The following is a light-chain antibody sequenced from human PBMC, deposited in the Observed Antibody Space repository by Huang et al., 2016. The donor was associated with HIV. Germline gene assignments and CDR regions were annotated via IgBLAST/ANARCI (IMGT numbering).Light chain of an antibody. CDR1: RSVTSGY. Sequence: IVLTQSPGTLPLSPVERATLFCRASRSVTSGYLAWDQKKPGQAPRLLIFGASSRAAGLPDRFSGSGSGTDFALTIDRLEPEDFAVYYCQYYGGSSSFGQGTRLEIK. CDR2: GAS. V-gene: IGKV3-20*01. CDR3: QYYGGSSS. J-gene: IGKJ5*01.